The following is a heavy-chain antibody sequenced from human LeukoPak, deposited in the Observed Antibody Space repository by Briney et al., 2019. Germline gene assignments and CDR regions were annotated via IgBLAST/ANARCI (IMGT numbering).Heavy chain of an antibody. D-gene: IGHD3-22*01. Sequence: AGGSLRLSCAASGFTFSSYSMNWVRQAPGKGLEWVSSISSSSCYIYYADSVKGRFTISRDNAKNSLYLQMNSLRAEDTAVYYCARPAYDSSGVNWFDPWGQGTLVTVSS. CDR1: GFTFSSYS. V-gene: IGHV3-21*01. CDR2: ISSSSCYI. CDR3: ARPAYDSSGVNWFDP. J-gene: IGHJ5*02.